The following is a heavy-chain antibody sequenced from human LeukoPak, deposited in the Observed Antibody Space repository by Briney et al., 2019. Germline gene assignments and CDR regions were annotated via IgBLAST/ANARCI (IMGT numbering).Heavy chain of an antibody. J-gene: IGHJ5*02. CDR2: ISAYNGNT. V-gene: IGHV1-18*01. D-gene: IGHD6-19*01. Sequence: ASVKVSCKASGYTFTSYGISWVRQAPGQGLEWMGWISAYNGNTNYAQKLQGRVTMTTDTSTSTAYMELRSLRSDDTAVYYCARGWYISGSAKGFNWFDPWGQGTLVTVSS. CDR1: GYTFTSYG. CDR3: ARGWYISGSAKGFNWFDP.